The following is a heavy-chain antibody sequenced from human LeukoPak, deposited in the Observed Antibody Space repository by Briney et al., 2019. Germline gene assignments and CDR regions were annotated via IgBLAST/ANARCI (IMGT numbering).Heavy chain of an antibody. V-gene: IGHV3-23*01. D-gene: IGHD3/OR15-3a*01. CDR3: AKDHTLWAGAYYFDY. J-gene: IGHJ4*02. CDR2: ISNSGGRT. Sequence: GSLRLSCAASGLTFSTYAMSRVRQAPGKGLEWVSAISNSGGRTYYADSVKGRFAISRDNSKNTLYLQMNSLRAEDTATYYCAKDHTLWAGAYYFDYWGQGALVTVSS. CDR1: GLTFSTYA.